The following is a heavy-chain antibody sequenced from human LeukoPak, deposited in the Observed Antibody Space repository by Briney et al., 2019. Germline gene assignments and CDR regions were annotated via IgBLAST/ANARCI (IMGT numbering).Heavy chain of an antibody. Sequence: GGSLRLSCAASGFSFSSYAIHWVRQAPGKGLEWVALISYNGGKKDYADSVKGRFTIDRDNSKNTVYLQMNSLRAEDTAVYYCAKEGGYGELSSYFDYWGQGTLVTVSS. D-gene: IGHD3-16*02. CDR3: AKEGGYGELSSYFDY. CDR2: ISYNGGKK. J-gene: IGHJ4*02. CDR1: GFSFSSYA. V-gene: IGHV3-30-3*02.